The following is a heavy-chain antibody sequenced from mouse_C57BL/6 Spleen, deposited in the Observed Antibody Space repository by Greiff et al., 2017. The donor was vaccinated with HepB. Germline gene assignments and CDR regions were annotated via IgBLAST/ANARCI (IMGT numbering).Heavy chain of an antibody. CDR2: INPSSGYT. V-gene: IGHV1-7*01. CDR1: GYTFTSYW. J-gene: IGHJ4*01. Sequence: QVQLKQSGAELAKPGASVKLSCKASGYTFTSYWMHWVKQRPGQGLEWIGYINPSSGYTKYNQKFKDKATLTADKSSSTAYMQLSSLTYEDSAVYYCARTLYYGNYDGYYAMDYWGQGTSVTVSS. CDR3: ARTLYYGNYDGYYAMDY. D-gene: IGHD2-1*01.